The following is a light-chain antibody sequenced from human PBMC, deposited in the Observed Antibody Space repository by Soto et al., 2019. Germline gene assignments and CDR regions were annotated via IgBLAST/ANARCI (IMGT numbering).Light chain of an antibody. CDR1: QSVGGTF. CDR2: GAS. CDR3: QQYGGSPRT. V-gene: IGKV3-20*01. Sequence: EIVWTQSPGTLSLSPGEGATLSCRASQSVGGTFLAWYQQKGGQAPRLLIHGASNRATGIPDRFSGSGSGTDFTLTISRLEPEDFAVYYCQQYGGSPRTFGQGTKVEVK. J-gene: IGKJ1*01.